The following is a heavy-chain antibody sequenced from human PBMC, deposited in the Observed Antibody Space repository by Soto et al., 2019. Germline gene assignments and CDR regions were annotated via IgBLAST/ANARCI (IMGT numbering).Heavy chain of an antibody. CDR1: GFTFSNYL. CDR3: ARVGVGAYHFDD. Sequence: EVQLVESGGALVQPGGPLTLSCAASGFTFSNYLMHWVRQAPGKGLVWVSRINPDGNTRSYADSVKGRFTISRDNAENTLYLQMNSLRAEDTAVYYCARVGVGAYHFDDWGQGTLVTVSS. CDR2: INPDGNTR. D-gene: IGHD1-26*01. V-gene: IGHV3-74*01. J-gene: IGHJ4*02.